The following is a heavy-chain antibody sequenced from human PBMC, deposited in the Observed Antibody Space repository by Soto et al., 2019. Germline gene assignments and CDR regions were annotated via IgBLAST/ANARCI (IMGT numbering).Heavy chain of an antibody. CDR1: GFTFTNYG. CDR3: TRDPYGGSRYYFDS. Sequence: QVQLVVSGGGVVQPGRSLRLSCAASGFTFTNYGMHWVRQDPGKGLEWVAVIWYDGSNRFYADSVKGRFTISKDNSQNMLYLQMHSLRPEDTAVYYCTRDPYGGSRYYFDSWGQGTLVTVSS. D-gene: IGHD1-26*01. CDR2: IWYDGSNR. J-gene: IGHJ4*02. V-gene: IGHV3-33*01.